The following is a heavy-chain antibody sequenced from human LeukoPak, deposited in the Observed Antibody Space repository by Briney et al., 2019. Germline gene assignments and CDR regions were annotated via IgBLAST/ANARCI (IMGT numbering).Heavy chain of an antibody. CDR2: IHSGGVT. CDR1: GFTVSSQY. J-gene: IGHJ4*02. Sequence: GGSLRLSCAASGFTVSSQYMNWVRQAPGKGLEWVSVIHSGGVTYYADSVKGRFTISRDNSKNILYLQMDSLRADYTAIYYCASSVYSGSPTKSFDYWGRGTLITVSS. V-gene: IGHV3-53*01. CDR3: ASSVYSGSPTKSFDY. D-gene: IGHD2-21*01.